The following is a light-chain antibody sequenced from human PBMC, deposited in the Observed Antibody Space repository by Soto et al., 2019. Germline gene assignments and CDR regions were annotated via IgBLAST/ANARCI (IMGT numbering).Light chain of an antibody. J-gene: IGKJ1*01. Sequence: EILLTQAPATRSLSPWEGATLSFRASQDINISLAWYQQKPGQAPRLLIYDASNRAPGIPERFSGSGSVTDFTLTISRLEPEDFALHFCKQYGSSPRTFAQGTKVDIK. V-gene: IGKV3-20*01. CDR1: QDINIS. CDR3: KQYGSSPRT. CDR2: DAS.